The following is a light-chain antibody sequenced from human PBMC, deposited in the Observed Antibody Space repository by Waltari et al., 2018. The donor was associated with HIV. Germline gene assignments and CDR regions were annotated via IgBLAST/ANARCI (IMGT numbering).Light chain of an antibody. CDR1: SSDIGYFNY. Sequence: QSALTQPPSASGSPGQSVTVSCTGTSSDIGYFNYVSWYQQHPGKAPKLLICDVNKRPSGVPDRFSASKSGATASLTVSGLLAEDEADYYCAAYAGNNIVIFGGGTKVTV. V-gene: IGLV2-8*01. CDR2: DVN. CDR3: AAYAGNNIVI. J-gene: IGLJ2*01.